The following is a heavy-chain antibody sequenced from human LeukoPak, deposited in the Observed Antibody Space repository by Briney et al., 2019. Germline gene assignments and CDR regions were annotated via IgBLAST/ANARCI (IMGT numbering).Heavy chain of an antibody. D-gene: IGHD2-15*01. Sequence: PGGSLRLSCAASGFTFSSYAMSWVRQAPGKGLEWVSAISGSGGSTYYADSVKGRFTISRDNSKNTLYLQMNSLRAEDTAVYCCAQEGFCRGGTGYGGGVFDYWGQGTLVTVSS. CDR3: AQEGFCRGGTGYGGGVFDY. J-gene: IGHJ4*02. CDR1: GFTFSSYA. V-gene: IGHV3-23*01. CDR2: ISGSGGST.